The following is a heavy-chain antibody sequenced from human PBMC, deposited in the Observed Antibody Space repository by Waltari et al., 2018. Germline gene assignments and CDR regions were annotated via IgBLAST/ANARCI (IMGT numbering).Heavy chain of an antibody. D-gene: IGHD3-22*01. Sequence: QVQLQESGPGLVKPSETLSLTCTVSGGSISSYYWSWIRQPPGKGLEWIGYIYYSGSTNYNPSIKSRVTISVDTSKNQFSLKLSSVTAADTAVYYCARDRRGRSGYMDYWGQGTLVTVSS. CDR3: ARDRRGRSGYMDY. V-gene: IGHV4-59*01. CDR1: GGSISSYY. CDR2: IYYSGST. J-gene: IGHJ4*02.